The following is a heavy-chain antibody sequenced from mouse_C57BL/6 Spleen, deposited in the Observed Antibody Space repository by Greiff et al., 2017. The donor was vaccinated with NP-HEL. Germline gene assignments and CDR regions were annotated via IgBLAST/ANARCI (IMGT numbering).Heavy chain of an antibody. J-gene: IGHJ2*01. CDR3: ARAEAFYFDY. Sequence: VESGGGLVKPGGSLKLSCAASGFTFSSYAMSWVRQTPEKRLEWVATISDGGSYTYYPDNVKGRFTISRDNAKNNLYLQMSHLKSEDTAMYYCARAEAFYFDYWGQGTTLTVSS. V-gene: IGHV5-4*01. CDR1: GFTFSSYA. CDR2: ISDGGSYT.